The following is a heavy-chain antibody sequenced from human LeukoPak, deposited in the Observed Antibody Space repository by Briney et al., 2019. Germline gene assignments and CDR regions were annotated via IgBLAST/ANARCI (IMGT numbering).Heavy chain of an antibody. CDR3: ARDKDYYDSSGDFDY. CDR2: ISYDGSNK. D-gene: IGHD3-22*01. J-gene: IGHJ4*02. Sequence: PGRSLRLSCAASGFTFSSYGMYWVRQAPGKGLEWVAVISYDGSNKNYPDSVKGRFTISRDNSKNTLYLQMNSLRAEDTAVYYCARDKDYYDSSGDFDYWGQGTLVTVSS. V-gene: IGHV3-30*03. CDR1: GFTFSSYG.